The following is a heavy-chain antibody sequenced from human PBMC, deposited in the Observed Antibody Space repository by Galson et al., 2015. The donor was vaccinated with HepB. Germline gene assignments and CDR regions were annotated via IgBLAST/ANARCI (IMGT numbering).Heavy chain of an antibody. J-gene: IGHJ4*02. D-gene: IGHD3-3*01. CDR3: ARARSLWSGYSQCYDY. CDR1: GFTFSSYS. V-gene: IGHV3-21*01. CDR2: ISSSSSYI. Sequence: SLRLSCAASGFTFSSYSMNWVRQAPGKGLEWVSSISSSSSYIYYADSVKGRFTISRDNAKNSLYLQMNSLRAEDTAVYYCARARSLWSGYSQCYDYWGQGTLVTVSS.